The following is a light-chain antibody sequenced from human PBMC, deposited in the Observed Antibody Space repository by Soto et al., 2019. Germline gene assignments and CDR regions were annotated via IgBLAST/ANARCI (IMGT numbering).Light chain of an antibody. Sequence: EIVMTQSPATLSLSPGERATLSCRASQSVSSFLAWYQQKPGQPPRLLIYDVSHRAAGIPARFSGSGSGTDFTLTISSLEPEDFAVYHCLQRTDWPPVYTFGQGTKLEIK. CDR2: DVS. V-gene: IGKV3-11*01. CDR1: QSVSSF. J-gene: IGKJ2*01. CDR3: LQRTDWPPVYT.